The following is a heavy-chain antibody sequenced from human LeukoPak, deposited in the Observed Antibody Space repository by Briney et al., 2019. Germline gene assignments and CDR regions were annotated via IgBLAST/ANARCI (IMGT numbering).Heavy chain of an antibody. J-gene: IGHJ4*02. Sequence: GGSLRLSCEASGFTFSSYAMSWVRQAPGEGLEWVSGISGSAGNTYYADSVKGRFTISRDNSKNTLYLQMNSLRAEDTAVYYCAKDFRSAWYYFDDWGQGTLVTVSS. V-gene: IGHV3-23*01. CDR2: ISGSAGNT. D-gene: IGHD6-19*01. CDR1: GFTFSSYA. CDR3: AKDFRSAWYYFDD.